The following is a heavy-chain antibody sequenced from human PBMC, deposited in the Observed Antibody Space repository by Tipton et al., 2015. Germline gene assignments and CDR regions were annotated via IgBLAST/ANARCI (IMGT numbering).Heavy chain of an antibody. CDR1: GGMFSNFA. D-gene: IGHD3-9*01. V-gene: IGHV1-69*01. J-gene: IGHJ6*02. CDR3: AGVQDFDLQNGIPLYGLDL. CDR2: LVALSSEA. Sequence: LVQSGAEVKVSCKTSGGMFSNFAFHWVRLAPGRGLEWMGGLVALSSEASYAQKFQGRFTITADVSQRTAFMELSGLMSEDTAVYFCAGVQDFDLQNGIPLYGLDLWGHGTAVTVSS.